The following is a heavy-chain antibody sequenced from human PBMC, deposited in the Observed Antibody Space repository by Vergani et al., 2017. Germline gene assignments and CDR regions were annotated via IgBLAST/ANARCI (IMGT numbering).Heavy chain of an antibody. D-gene: IGHD6-13*01. CDR2: ISSSGSTI. V-gene: IGHV3-11*01. Sequence: VQLVESGGGLVKPGGSLRLSCAASGFTFSDYYMSWIRQAPGKGLEWVSYISSSGSTIYYADSVKGRFTISRDNAKNSLYLQMNSLRAEDTAVYYCARVSSWYYGPIYYYYYYMDVWGKGTTVTVSS. J-gene: IGHJ6*03. CDR3: ARVSSWYYGPIYYYYYYMDV. CDR1: GFTFSDYY.